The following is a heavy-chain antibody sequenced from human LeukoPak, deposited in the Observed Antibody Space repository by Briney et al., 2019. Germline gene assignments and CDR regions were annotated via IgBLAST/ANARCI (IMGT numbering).Heavy chain of an antibody. J-gene: IGHJ4*02. CDR3: ARALYDYGDYFPLVGSYYFDY. CDR1: GFTFSSYW. V-gene: IGHV3-7*01. D-gene: IGHD4-17*01. CDR2: IKQDGGEK. Sequence: GGSLRLSCAASGFTFSSYWMSWVRQAPGKGLEWVANIKQDGGEKYYVDSVKGRFTISRDNAKNSLYLQMNSLRAEDTAVYYCARALYDYGDYFPLVGSYYFDYWGQGTLVTVSS.